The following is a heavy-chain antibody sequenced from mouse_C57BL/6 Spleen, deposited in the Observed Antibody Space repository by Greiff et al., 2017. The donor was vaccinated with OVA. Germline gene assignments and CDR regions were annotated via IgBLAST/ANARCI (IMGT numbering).Heavy chain of an antibody. CDR1: GYAFSSYW. D-gene: IGHD2-4*01. CDR2: IYPGDGDT. J-gene: IGHJ3*01. Sequence: VQLQQSGAELVKPGASVKISCKASGYAFSSYWMNWVKQRPGKGLEWIGQIYPGDGDTNYNGKFKGKATLTADKSSSTAYMQLSSLTSEDSAVYFCARRGYYDYDWFAYWGQGTLVTVSA. CDR3: ARRGYYDYDWFAY. V-gene: IGHV1-80*01.